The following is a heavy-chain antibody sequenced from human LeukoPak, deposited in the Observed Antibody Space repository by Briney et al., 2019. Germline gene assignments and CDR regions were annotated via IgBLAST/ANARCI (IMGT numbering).Heavy chain of an antibody. V-gene: IGHV1-46*02. CDR3: AREIPSWLFDY. D-gene: IGHD3-9*01. CDR1: GYTFNNYF. J-gene: IGHJ4*02. CDR2: INPSDGGT. Sequence: ASVKVSCKTSGYTFNNYFIHWVRQVPGQGLGWMGFINPSDGGTGYAQNFQGRVTVTRDTSTNTAYLELSSLRFEDSAVYYCAREIPSWLFDYWGQGTLITVSS.